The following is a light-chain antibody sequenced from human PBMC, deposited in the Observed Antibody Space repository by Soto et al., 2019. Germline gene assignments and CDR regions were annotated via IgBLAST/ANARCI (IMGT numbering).Light chain of an antibody. Sequence: QSVLTQPASVSGSPGQSITISCTGSSSDFGAYNYVSWLQQHPGKAPKLIIYEVSNRPSGVPDRFSGSKSGNTASLTISGLQAEDEAVYHCISYTTSTTWVFGGGTKVTVL. CDR3: ISYTTSTTWV. CDR2: EVS. J-gene: IGLJ3*02. V-gene: IGLV2-14*01. CDR1: SSDFGAYNY.